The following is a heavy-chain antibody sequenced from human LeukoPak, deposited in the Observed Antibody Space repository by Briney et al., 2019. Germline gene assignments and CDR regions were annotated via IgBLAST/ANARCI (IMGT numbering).Heavy chain of an antibody. Sequence: PSETLSLTCTVSGGSISSGSYYWSWVRQPAGKGLEWIGRIYTSGSTNYNPSLKSRVTISVDTSKNQFSLKLSSVTAADTAVYYCARVAAKTVDYWGQGTLVTVSS. CDR1: GGSISSGSYY. D-gene: IGHD2-15*01. CDR2: IYTSGST. CDR3: ARVAAKTVDY. J-gene: IGHJ4*02. V-gene: IGHV4-61*02.